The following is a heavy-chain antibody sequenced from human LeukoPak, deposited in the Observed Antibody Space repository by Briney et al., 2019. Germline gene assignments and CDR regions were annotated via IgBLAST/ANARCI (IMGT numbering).Heavy chain of an antibody. CDR1: GGSISSGSYY. D-gene: IGHD6-19*01. J-gene: IGHJ3*02. Sequence: MPSQTLSLTCTVSGGSISSGSYYWSWIRQPPGKGLEWIGYIYYSGSTNYNPSLKSRVTISVDTSKNQFSLKLSSVTAADTAVYYCAKGGPGHVGVAGPAFDIWGQGTMVTVSS. CDR3: AKGGPGHVGVAGPAFDI. V-gene: IGHV4-61*01. CDR2: IYYSGST.